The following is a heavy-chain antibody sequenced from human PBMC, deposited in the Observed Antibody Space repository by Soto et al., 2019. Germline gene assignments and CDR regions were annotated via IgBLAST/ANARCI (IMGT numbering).Heavy chain of an antibody. CDR3: AGSSGYYSAVDY. Sequence: QVQLQKWAAGLLKPSETLSLTCVVYGGSFSGYYWRWIRQPPGKGLEWIGEIDHSGNTNYNPSLKSRITISVDTSKNQFSLKMNSVAAADTAVYYCAGSSGYYSAVDYWGQGTLVTVSS. CDR1: GGSFSGYY. CDR2: IDHSGNT. J-gene: IGHJ4*02. V-gene: IGHV4-34*01. D-gene: IGHD3-22*01.